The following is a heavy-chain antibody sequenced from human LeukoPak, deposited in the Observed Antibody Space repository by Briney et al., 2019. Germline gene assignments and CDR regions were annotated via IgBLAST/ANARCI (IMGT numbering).Heavy chain of an antibody. CDR1: GYTFTGYY. J-gene: IGHJ6*02. CDR2: INPNSGGT. V-gene: IGHV1-2*02. D-gene: IGHD4-17*01. Sequence: ASVKVSCKASGYTFTGYYMHWVRQAPGQGLEWMGWINPNSGGTNYAQKFQGRVTMTRDTSISTAYMELSRLRSDDTAVYYCARQRNYGYYYYGMDVWGQGTTVTVSS. CDR3: ARQRNYGYYYYGMDV.